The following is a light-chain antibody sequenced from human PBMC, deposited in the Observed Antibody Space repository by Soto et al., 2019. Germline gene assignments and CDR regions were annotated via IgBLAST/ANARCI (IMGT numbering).Light chain of an antibody. CDR1: QGISSY. CDR3: QHDNNYPWT. CDR2: AAS. V-gene: IGKV1-16*01. Sequence: DIQMTQSPSSLSASVGDRVTITCRASQGISSYLAWIQQKPGKAPKSLIYAASSLQSGVPSRFSGSGSVTDFTLTISSLQPEDSATYYCQHDNNYPWTFGQGTKVEIK. J-gene: IGKJ1*01.